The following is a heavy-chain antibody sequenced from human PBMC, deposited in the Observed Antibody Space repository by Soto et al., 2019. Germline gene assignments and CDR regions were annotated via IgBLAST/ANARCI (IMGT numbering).Heavy chain of an antibody. V-gene: IGHV4-39*01. CDR2: IDYSGST. Sequence: QLQLQESGPGLAKPSETLSLTCTVSGGSISSSSYYWGWIRQPPGKGLEWIGSIDYSGSTYYNPSLTSRVTISVDTSKNQFSLKLSSVTAADTAVYYCARHATHFDYWGQGTLVTVSS. CDR1: GGSISSSSYY. CDR3: ARHATHFDY. D-gene: IGHD2-15*01. J-gene: IGHJ4*02.